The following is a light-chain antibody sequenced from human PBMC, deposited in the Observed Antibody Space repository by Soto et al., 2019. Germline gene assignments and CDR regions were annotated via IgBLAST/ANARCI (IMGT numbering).Light chain of an antibody. Sequence: EIVMTQSPATLSVSPGERATLSCRASQSVGRNLAWYQQKPGQAPRLLMYGASTRATGVPARFSGSGSGAEFTRTSSSLQSEDVAVYYCQQYNTRPPWTFGQGTNVEIE. CDR2: GAS. CDR3: QQYNTRPPWT. CDR1: QSVGRN. V-gene: IGKV3-15*01. J-gene: IGKJ1*01.